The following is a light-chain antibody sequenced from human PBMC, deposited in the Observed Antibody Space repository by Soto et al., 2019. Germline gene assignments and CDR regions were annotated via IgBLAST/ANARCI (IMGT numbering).Light chain of an antibody. Sequence: QPVLTQPPSVSGAPGQRVTISCTGSSSNIGAGYDVHWYQQLPGAAPRLLIYINSIRPSGVPDRFSGSKSGTSASLAITGLQAEDEADYYCQSYDSSLSGYVFGTGTKLTVL. CDR1: SSNIGAGYD. CDR3: QSYDSSLSGYV. J-gene: IGLJ1*01. CDR2: INS. V-gene: IGLV1-40*01.